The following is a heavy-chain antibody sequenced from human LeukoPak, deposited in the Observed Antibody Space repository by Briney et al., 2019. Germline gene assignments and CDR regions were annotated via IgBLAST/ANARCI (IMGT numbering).Heavy chain of an antibody. Sequence: GTLRLSCVASGFTFNNYAMTWVRQAPGQGLEWVSGISGTGYSTYYADSVRGRFTVSRDNSKNTVYLQIDRLKAEDTAIFYCAKTGGIAAAHWGQGTLVTVSS. V-gene: IGHV3-23*01. CDR1: GFTFNNYA. D-gene: IGHD6-13*01. CDR2: ISGTGYST. CDR3: AKTGGIAAAH. J-gene: IGHJ4*02.